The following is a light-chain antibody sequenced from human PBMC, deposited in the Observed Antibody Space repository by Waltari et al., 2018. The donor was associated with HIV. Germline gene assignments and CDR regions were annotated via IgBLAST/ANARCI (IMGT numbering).Light chain of an antibody. V-gene: IGLV7-46*01. CDR2: DTN. Sequence: QPVVTQEPSVSVSAGGTVTPTCGPSTAAVTTGHNASRFQQPPGRAPRTLIYDTNKRPSWTPARFSGSLLGSFGGRAALTLSGAQPEDEADYYCLLSYSGARVFGGGTKLTV. CDR3: LLSYSGARV. J-gene: IGLJ2*01. CDR1: TAAVTTGHN.